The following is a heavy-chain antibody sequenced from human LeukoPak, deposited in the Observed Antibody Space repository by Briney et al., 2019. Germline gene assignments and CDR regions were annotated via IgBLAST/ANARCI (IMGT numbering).Heavy chain of an antibody. Sequence: GASVKVSCKASVYTFTGYYMHWVRQAPGQGREGMGWINPNSGGTNYAQKLQGRVTMTRDTSISTAYMELSRLRSDDTAVDYGARVPRVVVPAVITDNDAFDIWGQGTMVTVSS. CDR2: INPNSGGT. J-gene: IGHJ3*02. D-gene: IGHD2-2*02. CDR3: ARVPRVVVPAVITDNDAFDI. CDR1: VYTFTGYY. V-gene: IGHV1-2*02.